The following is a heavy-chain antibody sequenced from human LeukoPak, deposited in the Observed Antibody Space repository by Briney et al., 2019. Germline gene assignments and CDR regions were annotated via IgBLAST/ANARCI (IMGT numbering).Heavy chain of an antibody. CDR2: IYYSGST. CDR3: ARDRYYDSSGDAFDI. J-gene: IGHJ3*02. CDR1: GGSISSYY. D-gene: IGHD3-22*01. V-gene: IGHV4-59*01. Sequence: PSETLSLTCTVSGGSISSYYWSWIRQPPGKGLEWIGYIYYSGSTNYNPSLQSRFTISVATSKTQFSLKLSSVTAADTAVYYCARDRYYDSSGDAFDIWGQGTMVTVSS.